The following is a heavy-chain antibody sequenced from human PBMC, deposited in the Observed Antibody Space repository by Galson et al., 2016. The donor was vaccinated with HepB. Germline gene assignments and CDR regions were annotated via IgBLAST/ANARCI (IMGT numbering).Heavy chain of an antibody. CDR3: ARNVCSGYTCYNYFDY. D-gene: IGHD3-16*01. J-gene: IGHJ4*02. CDR1: GYRFGNYG. V-gene: IGHV1-18*01. CDR2: ITTYNGDT. Sequence: QSGAEVKQPGASVKVSCKTSGYRFGNYGITWVRQAPGQGPEWMGWITTYNGDTHYAQSIEGRVTLTTDTSTSTAYMELRSLRSDDTAISFCARNVCSGYTCYNYFDYWGQGTLVTVSS.